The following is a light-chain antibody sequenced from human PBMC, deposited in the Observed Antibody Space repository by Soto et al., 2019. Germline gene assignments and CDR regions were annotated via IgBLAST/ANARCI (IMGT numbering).Light chain of an antibody. CDR3: QKYNFAPWT. CDR1: QDISNS. Sequence: DIQMTQSPSSLSASIGDRATITCRTSQDISNSLAWYQQKPGKAPKLLIFAASTLQSGVQSRFSGGGSGTEFTLTISSLQPEDVATYYCQKYNFAPWTFGQGTKVDIK. J-gene: IGKJ1*01. CDR2: AAS. V-gene: IGKV1-27*01.